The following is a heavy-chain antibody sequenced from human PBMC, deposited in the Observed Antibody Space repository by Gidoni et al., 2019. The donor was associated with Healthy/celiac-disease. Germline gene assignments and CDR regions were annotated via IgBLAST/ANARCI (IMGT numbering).Heavy chain of an antibody. CDR2: INHSGST. Sequence: QVQLHPWGAALLQPSETLSLTCAVYGGSFRGYYWSWIRQPPGKGLEWSGEINHSGSTNYNPSRKSRVTRSGDTSKNKFALKLSSVTAADTAVYYCARGPPLIVVVPAAIDYWGQGTLVTVSS. D-gene: IGHD2-2*01. J-gene: IGHJ4*02. CDR1: GGSFRGYY. V-gene: IGHV4-34*01. CDR3: ARGPPLIVVVPAAIDY.